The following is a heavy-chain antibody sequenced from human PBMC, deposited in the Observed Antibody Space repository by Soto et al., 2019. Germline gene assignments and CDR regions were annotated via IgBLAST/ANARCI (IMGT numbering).Heavy chain of an antibody. D-gene: IGHD2-2*01. J-gene: IGHJ6*03. Sequence: SVKVSCKASGGTFSSYTISWVRQAPGQGLEWMGRIIPILGIANYAQKFQGRVTINADKSTSTAYMELSSLRSEDTAVYYCARDSDIVVVPAAMRGLYYYYYMDGWGKGTTVTVSS. V-gene: IGHV1-69*04. CDR2: IIPILGIA. CDR3: ARDSDIVVVPAAMRGLYYYYYMDG. CDR1: GGTFSSYT.